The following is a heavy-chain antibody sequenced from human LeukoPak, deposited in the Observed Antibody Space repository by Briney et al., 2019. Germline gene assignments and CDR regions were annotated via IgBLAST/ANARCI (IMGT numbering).Heavy chain of an antibody. D-gene: IGHD4-17*01. CDR1: GTSFSSYY. V-gene: IGHV4-34*01. CDR3: ARMTTGHDF. Sequence: PDTLSLTCAVSGTSFSSYYWSWIRQPPGKGLEWIGEVNHSGYTNDNPSLKSRVTISVDTSKNQFSLRLRSVTAADTGVYFCARMTTGHDFWGQGTLVTVSS. J-gene: IGHJ4*02. CDR2: VNHSGYT.